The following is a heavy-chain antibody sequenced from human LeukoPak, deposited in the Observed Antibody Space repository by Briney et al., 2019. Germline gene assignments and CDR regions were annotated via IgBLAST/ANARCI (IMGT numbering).Heavy chain of an antibody. D-gene: IGHD6-13*01. V-gene: IGHV4-59*01. CDR3: ARDSFAAGQAFDI. CDR1: GGSISSYY. CDR2: IYYSGST. Sequence: PSETLSLTCTVSGGSISSYYWSWIRQPPGKGLEWIGYIYYSGSTNYNPSLKSRVTISVDTSKNQFSLKLSSVTAADTAVYYCARDSFAAGQAFDIWGQGTMVTVSS. J-gene: IGHJ3*02.